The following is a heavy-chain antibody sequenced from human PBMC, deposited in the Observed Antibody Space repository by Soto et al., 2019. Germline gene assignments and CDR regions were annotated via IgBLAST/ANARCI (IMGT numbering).Heavy chain of an antibody. D-gene: IGHD3-16*01. CDR3: EKDRRAGGTSAFYFDF. Sequence: GGSLRLSCAASGFKFSNYAMSWVRQAPGKGLEWVSLISATGGGTYYADSVKGRFTISRDNSHNTLYLQVHSLTAEDTAVYYCEKDRRAGGTSAFYFDFWGQGAQVTVSS. J-gene: IGHJ4*02. V-gene: IGHV3-23*01. CDR2: ISATGGGT. CDR1: GFKFSNYA.